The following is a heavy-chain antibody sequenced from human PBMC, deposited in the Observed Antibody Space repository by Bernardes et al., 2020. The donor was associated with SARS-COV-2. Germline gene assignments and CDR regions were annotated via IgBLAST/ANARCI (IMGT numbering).Heavy chain of an antibody. CDR2: IRGSGGTR. CDR3: AKAGRDHYDRSGYYRDYYYYGMDV. CDR1: GFTSDSYA. V-gene: IGHV3-23*01. D-gene: IGHD3-22*01. J-gene: IGHJ6*02. Sequence: GGSLRLSCAASGFTSDSYAMSWVRQAPGKGPEWVSTIRGSGGTRFYADSVKGRFTISRDNAKKTLYMQMNSQRAADTALYYRAKAGRDHYDRSGYYRDYYYYGMDVWAQGTTVPVS.